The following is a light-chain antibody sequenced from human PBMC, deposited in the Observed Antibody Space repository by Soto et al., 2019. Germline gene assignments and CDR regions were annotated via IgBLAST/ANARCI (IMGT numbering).Light chain of an antibody. J-gene: IGKJ3*01. CDR3: QQYGSSGVT. CDR1: QSVRSER. V-gene: IGKV3-20*01. CDR2: DAS. Sequence: EIVLTQSPDTLSLSPGDRATLSCRASQSVRSERLAWYQQKRGQAPTLLIFDASSRASGTPERFSGSGSGTDFTLTISRLEPEDFAVYYCQQYGSSGVTFGPGTKVDIK.